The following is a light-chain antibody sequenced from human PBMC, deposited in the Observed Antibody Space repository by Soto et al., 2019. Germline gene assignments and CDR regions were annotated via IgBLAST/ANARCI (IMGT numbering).Light chain of an antibody. CDR2: GAS. J-gene: IGKJ1*01. Sequence: ETVMTQSPATLSVSPGERATLSCRASQSVSSSYLAWYQQKPGQPPRLLIYGASTRATGVPARFTGSGSGTDFTLTISSLQSEDFASYYCHKYDRCPWTFGPGTKVDIK. V-gene: IGKV3-15*01. CDR3: HKYDRCPWT. CDR1: QSVSSSY.